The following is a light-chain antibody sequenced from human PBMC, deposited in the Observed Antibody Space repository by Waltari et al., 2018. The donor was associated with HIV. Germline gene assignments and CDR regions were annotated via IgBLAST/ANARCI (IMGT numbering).Light chain of an antibody. CDR2: WSS. Sequence: DIEVTLSPASLDVSRVERAPIHCKPSQILLYSSNNKNDLAWNQQKPGQPTKLLLYWSSTRESGVPDRFSGSGSGTDFTLTINSLQAEDVAVYYCLQYYSNTWTFGQGTKVEIK. CDR1: QILLYSSNNKND. J-gene: IGKJ1*01. CDR3: LQYYSNTWT. V-gene: IGKV4-1*01.